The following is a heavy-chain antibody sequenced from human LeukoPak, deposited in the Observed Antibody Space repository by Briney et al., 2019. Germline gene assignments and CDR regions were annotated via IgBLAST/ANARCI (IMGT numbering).Heavy chain of an antibody. CDR2: ISSGSTYI. J-gene: IGHJ4*02. D-gene: IGHD3-9*01. CDR1: GFTFSDYY. V-gene: IGHV3-11*06. Sequence: GGSLRLSCAASGFTFSDYYMSWIRQAPGKGLEWVSYISSGSTYINYADSVKGRFTISRDNAKNSLYLQMNGLRAEDTALYYCVRATDTGSSSPDYWGQGTLVTVSS. CDR3: VRATDTGSSSPDY.